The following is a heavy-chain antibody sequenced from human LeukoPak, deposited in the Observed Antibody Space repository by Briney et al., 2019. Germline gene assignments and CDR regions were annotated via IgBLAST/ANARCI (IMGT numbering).Heavy chain of an antibody. CDR1: EFTFTSYD. Sequence: GGSLRLSCAASEFTFTSYDMRWVRQAPGKGLEWVSGIGPSGSRTYYADSVKGRFTISRDNSKNTLYLQMNSLRAEDTAVYYCAKDGSSMIVPGFDYWGQGTLVTVSS. CDR3: AKDGSSMIVPGFDY. V-gene: IGHV3-23*01. CDR2: IGPSGSRT. D-gene: IGHD3-22*01. J-gene: IGHJ4*02.